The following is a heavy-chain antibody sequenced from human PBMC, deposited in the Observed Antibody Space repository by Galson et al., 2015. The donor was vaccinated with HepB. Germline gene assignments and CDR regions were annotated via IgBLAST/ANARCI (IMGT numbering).Heavy chain of an antibody. CDR3: ARVYPAGDYGMDVWGQGTINYGMDV. J-gene: IGHJ6*02. V-gene: IGHV1-69*01. Sequence: SCKASGGTFSRYAISWVRQAPGQGLEWMGGIIPIFGTANYAQKFQGRVTITADESTSTAYMELSSLRSEDTAVYYCARVYPAGDYGMDVWGQGTINYGMDVWGQGTTVTVSS. CDR1: GGTFSRYA. CDR2: IIPIFGTA. D-gene: IGHD4-17*01.